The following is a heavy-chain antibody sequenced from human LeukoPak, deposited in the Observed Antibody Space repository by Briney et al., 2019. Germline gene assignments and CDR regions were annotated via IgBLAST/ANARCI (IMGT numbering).Heavy chain of an antibody. CDR3: AREISITMIVVDPI. D-gene: IGHD3-22*01. CDR1: GFTFSSYA. V-gene: IGHV3-30-3*01. CDR2: ISYDGSNK. J-gene: IGHJ4*02. Sequence: GGSLRLSCAASGFTFSSYAMSWVRQAPGKGLEWVAVISYDGSNKYYADSVKGRFTISRDNSKNTLYLQMNSLRAEDTAVYYCAREISITMIVVDPIWGQGTLVTVSS.